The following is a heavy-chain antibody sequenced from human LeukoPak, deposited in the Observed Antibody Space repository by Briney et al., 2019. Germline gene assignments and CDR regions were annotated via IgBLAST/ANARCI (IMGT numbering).Heavy chain of an antibody. CDR3: ARGESSSWYVGESNWFDP. CDR1: GYTFSSYT. J-gene: IGHJ5*02. Sequence: ASVKVSCKASGYTFSSYTISWVRQAPGQGLEWMGRIIPILGIANYAQKFQGRVTITADKSTSTAYMELSSLRSEDTAVYYCARGESSSWYVGESNWFDPWGQGTLVTVSS. D-gene: IGHD6-13*01. V-gene: IGHV1-69*02. CDR2: IIPILGIA.